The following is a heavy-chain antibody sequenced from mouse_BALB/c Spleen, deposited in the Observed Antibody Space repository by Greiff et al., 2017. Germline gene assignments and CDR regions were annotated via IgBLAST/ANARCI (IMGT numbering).Heavy chain of an antibody. CDR2: ISSGGSYT. Sequence: EVKLQESGGGLVKPGGSLKLSCAASGFTFSSYTMSWVRQTPEKRLEWVATISSGGSYTYYPDSVKGRFTISRDNAKNTLYLQMSSLKSEDTAMYYCARGGNAYAMDYWGQGTSVTVSA. V-gene: IGHV5-6-4*01. D-gene: IGHD2-1*01. CDR1: GFTFSSYT. J-gene: IGHJ4*01. CDR3: ARGGNAYAMDY.